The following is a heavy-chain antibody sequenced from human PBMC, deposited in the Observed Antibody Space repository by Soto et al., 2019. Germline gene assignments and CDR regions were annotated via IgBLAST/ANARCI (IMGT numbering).Heavy chain of an antibody. D-gene: IGHD4-17*01. CDR2: IRTSVGDT. V-gene: IGHV3-23*01. J-gene: IGHJ4*02. CDR3: AKDPTYDYGYFDS. Sequence: LRLSCAASGFTYSSYAMNWVRQAPGKGLEWVSTIRTSVGDTYYAASVKGRFTISRDNSKSTVYLHLNSLRAEDTAIYYCAKDPTYDYGYFDSWGQGTLVTVSS. CDR1: GFTYSSYA.